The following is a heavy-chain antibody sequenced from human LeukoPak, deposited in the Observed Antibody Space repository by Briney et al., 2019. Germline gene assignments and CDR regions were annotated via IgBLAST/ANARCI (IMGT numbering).Heavy chain of an antibody. CDR3: ARSSGYYYYFGMDV. CDR2: ISGSGGIT. J-gene: IGHJ6*02. Sequence: GGSLRLSCAAPGFTFSNYAMSWVRQAPAQGLEWVSAISGSGGITYYADSVKGRFTISRDNSKNTLYLQMNSLRAEDTAVYYCARSSGYYYYFGMDVWGQGTTVTVSS. V-gene: IGHV3-23*01. CDR1: GFTFSNYA. D-gene: IGHD6-6*01.